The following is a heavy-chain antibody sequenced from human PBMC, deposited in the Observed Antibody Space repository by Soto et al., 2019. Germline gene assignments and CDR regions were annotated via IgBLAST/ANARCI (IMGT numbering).Heavy chain of an antibody. J-gene: IGHJ6*02. V-gene: IGHV1-46*01. CDR2: INPSGGYT. D-gene: IGHD5-12*01. CDR1: GYTFTSYY. CDR3: ARDLYSGPNLYFYGMDV. Sequence: QVQLVQSGAEVKKPGASVKVSCKASGYTFTSYYMHWVRQAPGQGLEWMGIINPSGGYTSYAQKFQGRVTMTRDTSTSTVYMELSSLRSEDTAVYYCARDLYSGPNLYFYGMDVWGQGTAVTVSS.